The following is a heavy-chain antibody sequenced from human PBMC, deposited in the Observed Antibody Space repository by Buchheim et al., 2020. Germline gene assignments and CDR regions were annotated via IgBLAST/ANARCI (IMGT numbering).Heavy chain of an antibody. V-gene: IGHV3-11*05. D-gene: IGHD3-16*02. CDR3: ARKRGDYVWGSYRYWYFDL. CDR2: ISSSSSYT. Sequence: QVQLVESGGGLVKPGGSLRLSCAASGFTFSDYYMSWIRQAPGKGLEWVSYISSSSSYTNYADPVTGRFTIPRDNAKNSLYLQMNSLRAEDTAVYYCARKRGDYVWGSYRYWYFDLWGRGTL. J-gene: IGHJ2*01. CDR1: GFTFSDYY.